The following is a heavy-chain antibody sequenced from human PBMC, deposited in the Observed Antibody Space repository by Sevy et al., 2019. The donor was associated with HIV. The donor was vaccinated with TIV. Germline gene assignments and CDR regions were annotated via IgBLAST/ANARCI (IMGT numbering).Heavy chain of an antibody. J-gene: IGHJ4*02. Sequence: GGSLRLSCAASGFTFSSYGMHWVRQAPGKGLEWVAVIWYDGSNKYYADSVKGRFTISRDNSKNTLYLQMNSLRAEDTAVYYSARSGYSSGWLHYFDYWGQGTLVTVSS. CDR1: GFTFSSYG. CDR3: ARSGYSSGWLHYFDY. D-gene: IGHD6-19*01. CDR2: IWYDGSNK. V-gene: IGHV3-33*01.